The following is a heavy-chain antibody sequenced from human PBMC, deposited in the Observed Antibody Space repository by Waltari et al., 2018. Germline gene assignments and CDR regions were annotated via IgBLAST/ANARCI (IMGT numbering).Heavy chain of an antibody. D-gene: IGHD4-17*01. CDR1: GVPISSSSDY. CDR2: IYYTGNT. Sequence: QLQLQESGPGLVKPSETLSLTCTVSGVPISSSSDYGGWIRQPPGKGLEGIANIYYTGNTYYNASLKSRVTISVDTSKNQFSLKMRSVTAADTAVYYCARLARYGDSGLDYWGQGTLVSVSS. CDR3: ARLARYGDSGLDY. J-gene: IGHJ4*02. V-gene: IGHV4-39*01.